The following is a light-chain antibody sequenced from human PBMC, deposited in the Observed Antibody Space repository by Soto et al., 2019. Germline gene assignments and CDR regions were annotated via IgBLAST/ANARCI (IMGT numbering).Light chain of an antibody. V-gene: IGLV2-14*01. Sequence: QSALTQTASVSGSPGQSITISCTGTSSDVGGYNYVSWYQQHPGKAPKLMIYEVSNRPSGVSNRFSGSKSGNMASLTISGLQAEDEADYYCSSYTGSSTPYVFGTGTQLTVL. CDR1: SSDVGGYNY. J-gene: IGLJ1*01. CDR3: SSYTGSSTPYV. CDR2: EVS.